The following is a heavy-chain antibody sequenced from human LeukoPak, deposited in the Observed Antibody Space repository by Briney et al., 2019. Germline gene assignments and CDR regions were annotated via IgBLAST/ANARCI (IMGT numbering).Heavy chain of an antibody. CDR3: ARDSSVCEFDV. V-gene: IGHV3-48*01. J-gene: IGHJ3*01. Sequence: GGSLRLSCAASGFTFSPYTMHWFRQPPGKGLEWISYINTGSTTIYYADSVKGRFTVSRDNAKNSLYLHMSILRAETTAVYYCARDSSVCEFDVWGQGTMVTVSS. CDR1: GFTFSPYT. D-gene: IGHD6-6*01. CDR2: INTGSTTI.